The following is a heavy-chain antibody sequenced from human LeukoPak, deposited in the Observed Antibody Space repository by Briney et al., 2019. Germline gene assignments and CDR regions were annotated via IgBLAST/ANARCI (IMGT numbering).Heavy chain of an antibody. V-gene: IGHV4-4*07. CDR1: GGSMSSYY. CDR3: ARDHQLYCSPWDWFDP. J-gene: IGHJ5*02. Sequence: PSETLSLTCTVSGGSMSSYYWSWIRQPAGKGLEWIGRIYSTGSTNYNPSLKSRVTMSVDASKNQFSLRLSSVTAADTAVYYCARDHQLYCSPWDWFDPWGQGMLVTVSS. CDR2: IYSTGST. D-gene: IGHD2-15*01.